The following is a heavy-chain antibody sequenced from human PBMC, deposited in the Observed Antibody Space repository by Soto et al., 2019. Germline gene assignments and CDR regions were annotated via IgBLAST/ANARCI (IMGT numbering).Heavy chain of an antibody. J-gene: IGHJ4*02. D-gene: IGHD3-3*01. CDR3: AKDMSGYPPYYFDY. CDR1: GFTFDNYA. V-gene: IGHV3-9*01. Sequence: EVQLVESGGGLVQPGRSLRLSCAASGFTFDNYAMHWVRQAPGKGLEWVSGLNWISGDIGYADSVKGRFTISRDNAENSLYLQMNSLRAEDTAFYYCAKDMSGYPPYYFDYWGQGTLVTVSS. CDR2: LNWISGDI.